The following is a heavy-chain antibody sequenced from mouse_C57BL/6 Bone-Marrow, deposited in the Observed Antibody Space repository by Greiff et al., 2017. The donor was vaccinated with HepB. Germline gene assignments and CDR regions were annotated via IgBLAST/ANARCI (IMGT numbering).Heavy chain of an antibody. CDR2: INPSSGYT. CDR3: ARDPPGFAY. J-gene: IGHJ3*01. V-gene: IGHV1-4*01. CDR1: GYTFTSYT. Sequence: VQLQQSGAELARPGASVKMSCKASGYTFTSYTMHWVKQRPGQGLEWIGYINPSSGYTKYNQKFKDKATLTADKSSSTAYMQLSSRTSEDAAVYYCARDPPGFAYWGQGTLVTVSA.